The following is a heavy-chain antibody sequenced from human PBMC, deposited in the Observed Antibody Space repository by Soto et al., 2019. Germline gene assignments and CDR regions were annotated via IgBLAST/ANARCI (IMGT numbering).Heavy chain of an antibody. J-gene: IGHJ3*02. Sequence: PSETLSLTCTVSGASISRYYWSWIRQHPGKGLEWIGYIYYSGSTYYNPSLKSRVTISVDTSKNQFSLKLSSVTAADTAVYYCARDLYSSSWYRAFDIWGQGTMVTVSS. V-gene: IGHV4-31*02. CDR2: IYYSGST. CDR3: ARDLYSSSWYRAFDI. D-gene: IGHD6-13*01. CDR1: GASISRYY.